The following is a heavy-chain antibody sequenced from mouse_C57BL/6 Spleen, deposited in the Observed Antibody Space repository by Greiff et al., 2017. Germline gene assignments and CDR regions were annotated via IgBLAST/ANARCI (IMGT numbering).Heavy chain of an antibody. CDR1: GFTFSSYT. CDR2: ISGGGGNT. D-gene: IGHD1-1*01. J-gene: IGHJ3*01. V-gene: IGHV5-9*01. Sequence: EVKLVESGGGLVKPGGSLKLSCAASGFTFSSYTMSWVRQTPEKRLEWVATISGGGGNTYYPDSVKGRFTISRDNAKNTLYLQMSSLRSEDTALYYCASPYYGSSYGWFAYWGQGTLVTVSA. CDR3: ASPYYGSSYGWFAY.